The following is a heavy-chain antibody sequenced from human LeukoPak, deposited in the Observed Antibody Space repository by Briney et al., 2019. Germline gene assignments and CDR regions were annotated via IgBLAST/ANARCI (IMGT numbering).Heavy chain of an antibody. V-gene: IGHV3-23*01. D-gene: IGHD3-10*01. CDR3: ARDETMVRGVTRSHYYMDV. CDR2: ISNSGGDT. J-gene: IGHJ6*03. CDR1: GFTFSNYA. Sequence: GGSLRLSCAASGFTFSNYAMSWVRQAPGRGLEWVLGISNSGGDTQYADSVKGRFTISRDNAKNSLYLQMNSLRAEDTAVYYCARDETMVRGVTRSHYYMDVWGKGTTVTVSS.